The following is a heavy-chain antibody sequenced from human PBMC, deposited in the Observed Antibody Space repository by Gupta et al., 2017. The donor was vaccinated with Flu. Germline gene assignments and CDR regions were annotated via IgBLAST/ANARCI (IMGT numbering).Heavy chain of an antibody. D-gene: IGHD5-18*01. V-gene: IGHV2-70*01. CDR3: ARIWCRGYSYGSYGMDV. Sequence: QVTLRESGPALVKPTQTLTLTCTFSGFSLSTSGMCVSWIRQPPGKALEWLALIDWDDDKYYSTSLKTRLTISKDTSKNQVVLTMTNMDPVDTATYYCARIWCRGYSYGSYGMDVWGQGTTVTVSS. J-gene: IGHJ6*02. CDR1: GFSLSTSGMC. CDR2: IDWDDDK.